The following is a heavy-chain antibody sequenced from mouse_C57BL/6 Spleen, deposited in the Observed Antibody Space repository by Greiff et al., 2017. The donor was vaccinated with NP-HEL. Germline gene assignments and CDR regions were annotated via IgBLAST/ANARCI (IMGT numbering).Heavy chain of an antibody. CDR2: ISDGGSYT. CDR1: GFTFSSYA. Sequence: EVQLVESGGGLVKPGGSLKLSCAASGFTFSSYAMSWVRQTPEKRLEWVATISDGGSYTYYPDNVKGRFTISRDNAKNNLYLQMSHLKSEDTAMYYCARDNDYGPWFAYWGQGTLVTVSA. D-gene: IGHD2-4*01. V-gene: IGHV5-4*01. J-gene: IGHJ3*01. CDR3: ARDNDYGPWFAY.